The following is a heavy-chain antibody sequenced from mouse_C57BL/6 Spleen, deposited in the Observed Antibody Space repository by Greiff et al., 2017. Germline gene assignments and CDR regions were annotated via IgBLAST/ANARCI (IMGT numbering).Heavy chain of an antibody. CDR2: ISYDGSN. Sequence: EVKLLESGPGLVKPSQSLSLTCSVTGYSITSGYYWNWIRQFPGNKLEWMGYISYDGSNNYNPSLKNRISITRDPAKNQFFLKLNSVTTEDAATYYCARDYYGSGGLAMDYWGQGTSVTVSS. CDR1: GYSITSGYY. V-gene: IGHV3-6*01. D-gene: IGHD1-1*01. CDR3: ARDYYGSGGLAMDY. J-gene: IGHJ4*01.